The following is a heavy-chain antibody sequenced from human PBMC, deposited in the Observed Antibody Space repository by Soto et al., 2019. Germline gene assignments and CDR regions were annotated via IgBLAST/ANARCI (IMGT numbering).Heavy chain of an antibody. CDR2: IYSGGST. V-gene: IGHV3-53*01. Sequence: GGSLRLSCAASGFTVSSNYMSWVRQAPGKGLEWVSVIYSGGSTYYADSVKGRFTISRDNSKNTLYLQMNSLRAEDTAVYYCARGSYYYDSSDPWGQGXLVTVSS. J-gene: IGHJ5*02. CDR1: GFTVSSNY. D-gene: IGHD3-22*01. CDR3: ARGSYYYDSSDP.